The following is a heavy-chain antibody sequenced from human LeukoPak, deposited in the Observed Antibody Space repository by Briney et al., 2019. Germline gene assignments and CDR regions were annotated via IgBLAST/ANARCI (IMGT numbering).Heavy chain of an antibody. V-gene: IGHV4-61*01. D-gene: IGHD2-2*01. J-gene: IGHJ4*02. Sequence: KPSETLSLTCTVSGGSVSSGSYYWSWIRQPPGKGLEWIGYIYYSGSTNYNPSLKSRVTISVDTSKNQFSLTLSSVTAADTAVYYCARHLNAGQTFDYWGQGTLVTVSS. CDR1: GGSVSSGSYY. CDR2: IYYSGST. CDR3: ARHLNAGQTFDY.